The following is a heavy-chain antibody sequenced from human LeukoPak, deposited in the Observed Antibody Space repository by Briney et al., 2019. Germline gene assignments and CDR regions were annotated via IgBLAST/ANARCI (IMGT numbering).Heavy chain of an antibody. Sequence: GGSLRLSCVASGLAFSSYSMHWVRQAPGKGLEWVGVIPYDGSDEYYTDSVKGRFTISRDNSKNTVYLQMNSLRADDTAVYYCARDFTPEWFDIHWGQGTLVTVS. J-gene: IGHJ4*02. CDR2: IPYDGSDE. V-gene: IGHV3-30*04. CDR1: GLAFSSYS. D-gene: IGHD3-3*01. CDR3: ARDFTPEWFDIH.